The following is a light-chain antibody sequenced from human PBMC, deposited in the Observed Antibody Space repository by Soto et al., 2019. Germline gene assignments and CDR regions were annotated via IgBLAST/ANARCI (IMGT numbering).Light chain of an antibody. CDR2: EIS. J-gene: IGKJ3*01. Sequence: DIQMTQSPSSLSASAGDRVTITCRASQGVGNSLDWYQQKPGKAPKRLIYEISSLQTGVPSRFSGTGSGTEFTLPISGLQPEDFATYYCLQHTSYPFTFGPGTKVDIK. V-gene: IGKV1-17*01. CDR1: QGVGNS. CDR3: LQHTSYPFT.